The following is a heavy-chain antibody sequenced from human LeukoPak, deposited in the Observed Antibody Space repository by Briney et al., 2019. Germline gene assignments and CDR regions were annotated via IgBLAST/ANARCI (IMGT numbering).Heavy chain of an antibody. Sequence: GGSLRLSCAASGFTFSSYAMSWVRQAPGKGLEWVSAISGSGGSTYYADSVKGRFTISRDSSKSTLYLQMNSLRAEDTAVYYCARPQGSGSYYFGYWGQGTLVTVSS. D-gene: IGHD3-10*01. CDR2: ISGSGGST. CDR1: GFTFSSYA. CDR3: ARPQGSGSYYFGY. J-gene: IGHJ4*02. V-gene: IGHV3-23*01.